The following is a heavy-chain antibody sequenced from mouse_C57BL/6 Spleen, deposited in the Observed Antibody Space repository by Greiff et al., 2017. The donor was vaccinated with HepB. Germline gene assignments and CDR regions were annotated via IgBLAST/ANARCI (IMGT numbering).Heavy chain of an antibody. J-gene: IGHJ2*01. D-gene: IGHD2-3*01. V-gene: IGHV1-55*01. CDR2: IYPGSGST. Sequence: QVQLQQPGAELVKPGASVKMSCKASGYTFTSYWITWVKQRPGQGLEWIGDIYPGSGSTNYNEKFKSKATLTVDTSSSTAYMQLSSLTSEDSAVYYCARNRPLPDCYYDFDYWGQGTTLTVSS. CDR3: ARNRPLPDCYYDFDY. CDR1: GYTFTSYW.